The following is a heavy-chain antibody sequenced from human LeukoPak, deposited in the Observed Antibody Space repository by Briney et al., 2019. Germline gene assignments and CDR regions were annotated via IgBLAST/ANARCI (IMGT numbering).Heavy chain of an antibody. V-gene: IGHV3-23*01. CDR2: ISGSGVTT. CDR3: AKGGSSSWDYFDY. J-gene: IGHJ4*02. D-gene: IGHD6-13*01. CDR1: GGSISSSN. Sequence: PSETLSLTCAVSGGSISSSNWWSWVRQPPGKGLEWVSAISGSGVTTYFADSVKGRFTISRDNSKNTLYLQMNSLRPEDTAVYYCAKGGSSSWDYFDYWGQGTLVTVSS.